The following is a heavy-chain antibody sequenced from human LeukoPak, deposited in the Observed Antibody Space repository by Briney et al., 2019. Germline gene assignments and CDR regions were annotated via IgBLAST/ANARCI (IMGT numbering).Heavy chain of an antibody. CDR1: GGSISSSSYY. D-gene: IGHD2-15*01. V-gene: IGHV4-39*01. J-gene: IGHJ4*02. CDR2: IYYSGST. CDR3: ASPNCSGGSCYQNFDY. Sequence: SETLSLTCTVSGGSISSSSYYWGRIRQPPGKGLEWIGSIYYSGSTYYNPSLKSRVTISVDTSKNQFSLKLSSVTAADTAVYYCASPNCSGGSCYQNFDYWGQGTLVTVSS.